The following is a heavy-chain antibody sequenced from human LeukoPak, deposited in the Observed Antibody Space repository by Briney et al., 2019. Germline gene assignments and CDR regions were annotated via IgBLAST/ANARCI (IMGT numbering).Heavy chain of an antibody. CDR2: IYSGGST. J-gene: IGHJ4*02. CDR1: GFTVSSNY. Sequence: PGGSLRLSCAASGFTVSSNYMSWVRQAPGKGLEWVSVIYSGGSTYYADSVKGRFTISRDNSKNTLYLQMNSLRAEDTAVYYCARGPQQWLVTGHIDYWGQGTLVTVSS. CDR3: ARGPQQWLVTGHIDY. D-gene: IGHD6-19*01. V-gene: IGHV3-66*01.